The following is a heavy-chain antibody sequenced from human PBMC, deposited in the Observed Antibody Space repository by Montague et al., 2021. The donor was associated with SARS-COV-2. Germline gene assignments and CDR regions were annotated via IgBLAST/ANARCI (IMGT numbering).Heavy chain of an antibody. CDR3: ARLGFVELWLNLGWFDP. J-gene: IGHJ5*02. CDR1: GDSIRSSGYY. Sequence: SETLSPTCSVSGDSIRSSGYYWGWIRQPPGMGLEWIGTVYYSGSTNYTPSLKSRVTMPVHTSKNQFSLELRSVTAADTAVYYCARLGFVELWLNLGWFDPWGQGTLVTVSS. D-gene: IGHD3-16*02. CDR2: VYYSGST. V-gene: IGHV4-39*01.